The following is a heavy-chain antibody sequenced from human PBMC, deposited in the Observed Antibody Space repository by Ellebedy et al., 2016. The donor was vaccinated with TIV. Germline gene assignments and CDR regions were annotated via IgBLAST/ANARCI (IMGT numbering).Heavy chain of an antibody. CDR3: ARDMGRWLQILGF. V-gene: IGHV3-48*04. CDR1: GFTFSSYN. Sequence: GGSLRLSCAASGFTFSSYNIIWVRQAPGKGLEWILYISSDTLTTEYADAVKGRFTISRDNAKNSVYLQMKSLRAEDTAVYFCARDMGRWLQILGFWGQGTLVTVSS. CDR2: ISSDTLTT. J-gene: IGHJ4*02. D-gene: IGHD5-24*01.